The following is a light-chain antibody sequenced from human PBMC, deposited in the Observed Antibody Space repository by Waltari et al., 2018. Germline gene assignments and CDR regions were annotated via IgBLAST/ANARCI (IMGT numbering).Light chain of an antibody. J-gene: IGLJ2*01. Sequence: QSALTQPASVSGTPGQSITIACTGTSEDIGGYGHVSWYQQYPGKAPRLILYEVTNRPSDCSYRFPGSKPGNIASLTISGLQADDEADYYCSSYTTSSRVFGGGTKVTVL. CDR3: SSYTTSSRV. CDR1: SEDIGGYGH. V-gene: IGLV2-14*01. CDR2: EVT.